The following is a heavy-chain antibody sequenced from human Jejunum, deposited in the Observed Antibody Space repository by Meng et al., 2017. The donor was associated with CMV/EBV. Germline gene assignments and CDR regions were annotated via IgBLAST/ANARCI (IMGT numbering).Heavy chain of an antibody. CDR1: GGSVSSGSYF. CDR3: ARGWGWFDP. J-gene: IGHJ5*02. CDR2: IYYSGST. D-gene: IGHD3-16*01. Sequence: LTCTDSGGSVSSGSYFWSWIRQPPGEGLEWIGYIYYSGSTSYNPSLKSRVTISIDTSNNQLSLKLSSVTAADTAVYYCARGWGWFDPWGQGTLVTVSS. V-gene: IGHV4-61*01.